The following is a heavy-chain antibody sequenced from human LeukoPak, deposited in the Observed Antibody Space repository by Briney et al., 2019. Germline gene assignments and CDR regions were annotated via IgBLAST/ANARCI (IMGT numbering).Heavy chain of an antibody. D-gene: IGHD2-15*01. V-gene: IGHV4-4*07. CDR2: IYSTGST. CDR1: GGSINFYY. CDR3: ARDEVGRVWNY. J-gene: IGHJ4*02. Sequence: SETLSLTCTVSGGSINFYYWSWIRQPAGKGLEWIGRIYSTGSTNYSPSLKSRVTMSVDKSKNQFSLNLSSVTAADTAVYYCARDEVGRVWNYWGQGTLVTVSS.